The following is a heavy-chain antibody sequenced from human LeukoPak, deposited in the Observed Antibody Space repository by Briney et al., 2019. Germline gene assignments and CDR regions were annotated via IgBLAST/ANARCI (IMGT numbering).Heavy chain of an antibody. CDR2: IRYDGSNK. D-gene: IGHD2-21*01. J-gene: IGHJ3*02. CDR1: GFTFSSYG. CDR3: AKIPPCGGDCSRGAFDI. Sequence: GGSLRLSCAASGFTFSSYGMHWVRQAPGKGLEWVAFIRYDGSNKYYADSVKGRFTISRDNSKNTLYLQMNSLRAEDTAVYYCAKIPPCGGDCSRGAFDIWGQGTMVTVSS. V-gene: IGHV3-30*02.